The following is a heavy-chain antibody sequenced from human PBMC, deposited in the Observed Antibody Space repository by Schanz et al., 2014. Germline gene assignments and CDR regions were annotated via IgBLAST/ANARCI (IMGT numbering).Heavy chain of an antibody. CDR2: ISSSGSYI. CDR1: GFIFSNYG. J-gene: IGHJ4*02. CDR3: ARDRGYCSGGSCLTFDY. Sequence: VQLVESGGGVVQPGGSLRLSCAASGFIFSNYGMHWVRQAPGKGLEWVSSISSSGSYIHYADSVKGRFTISRDNSKNTLYLQMNTLRAEDTAVYYCARDRGYCSGGSCLTFDYWGQGTLVTVSS. D-gene: IGHD2-15*01. V-gene: IGHV3-21*01.